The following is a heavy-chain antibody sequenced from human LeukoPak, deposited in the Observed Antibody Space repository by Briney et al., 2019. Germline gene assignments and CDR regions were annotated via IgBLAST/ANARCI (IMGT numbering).Heavy chain of an antibody. V-gene: IGHV2-70*01. D-gene: IGHD1-26*01. J-gene: IGHJ5*01. CDR3: ARTISGSYSNWFDS. CDR2: IDWDDDK. Sequence: SGPTLLQPPQPLTLTCTFSGFSLNTNGMCVSWIRQPPGKALEWLALIDWDDDKFYRTSLKTRLTISKDTSRNQVVLTLTNMDPVDTATYYCARTISGSYSNWFDSWGQGTLVTVPS. CDR1: GFSLNTNGMC.